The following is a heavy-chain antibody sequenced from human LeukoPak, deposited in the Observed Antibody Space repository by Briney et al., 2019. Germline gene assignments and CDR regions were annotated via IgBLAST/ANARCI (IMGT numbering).Heavy chain of an antibody. CDR2: ISAYNGNT. D-gene: IGHD3-3*01. CDR3: ARDRDFWSGYYTGRYYYYGMDV. V-gene: IGHV1-18*01. J-gene: IGHJ6*02. Sequence: GASVKVSCKASGYTFTSYGISWGRQAPGQGLEWMGWISAYNGNTNYAQKLQGRVTMTTDTSTSTAYMELRSLGSDDTAVYYCARDRDFWSGYYTGRYYYYGMDVWGQGTTVTVSS. CDR1: GYTFTSYG.